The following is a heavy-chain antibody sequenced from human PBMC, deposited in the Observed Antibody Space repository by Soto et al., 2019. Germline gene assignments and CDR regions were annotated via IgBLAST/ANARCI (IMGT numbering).Heavy chain of an antibody. J-gene: IGHJ4*02. CDR1: GYTFTSYG. CDR2: ISAYNGNT. CDR3: ASLGFDYSIRGGAFDY. D-gene: IGHD3-9*01. Sequence: QVQLVQSGAEVKKPGASVKVSCKASGYTFTSYGISWVRQAPGQGLEWMGWISAYNGNTNYAQKLQGRVTMTTDTATSTAYMELRILRSDDTAVYYCASLGFDYSIRGGAFDYWGQGTLVTVSS. V-gene: IGHV1-18*01.